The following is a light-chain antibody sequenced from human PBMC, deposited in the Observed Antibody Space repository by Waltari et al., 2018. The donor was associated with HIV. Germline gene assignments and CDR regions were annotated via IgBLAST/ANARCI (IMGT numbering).Light chain of an antibody. CDR2: LNNDGSH. V-gene: IGLV4-69*01. CDR1: SGHSDYA. CDR3: QTWDTGIII. Sequence: QLVLTQSPSAAASLGASVKLTCTLSSGHSDYAIAWHQQHPQKGPRYLLRLNNDGSHYKGDGIPDRFSGSSSGAERYLIISRLQSGDEADYYCQTWDTGIIIFGGGTKLTVL. J-gene: IGLJ2*01.